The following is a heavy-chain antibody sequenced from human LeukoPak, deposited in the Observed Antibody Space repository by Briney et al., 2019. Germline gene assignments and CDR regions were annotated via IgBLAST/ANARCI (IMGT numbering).Heavy chain of an antibody. V-gene: IGHV3-7*03. J-gene: IGHJ4*02. CDR1: GFTFSSYW. CDR2: IKQDGSEK. Sequence: PGGSLRLSCAASGFTFSSYWMSWVRQAPGKGLERVANIKQDGSEKYYVDSVKGRFTISRDNAKNSLYLQMNSLRAEDTAVYYCARDYCSGGSCLYDYWGQGTLVTVSS. D-gene: IGHD2-15*01. CDR3: ARDYCSGGSCLYDY.